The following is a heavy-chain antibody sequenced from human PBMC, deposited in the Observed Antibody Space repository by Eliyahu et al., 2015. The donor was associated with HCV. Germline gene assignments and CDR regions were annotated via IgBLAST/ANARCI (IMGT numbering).Heavy chain of an antibody. CDR3: ARDIVVITAAHYFDY. V-gene: IGHV3-7*04. J-gene: IGHJ4*02. CDR2: IRPDGGAD. Sequence: EVQLVESGGGLVQPGGSLRLSCAASGFTFSNHWISWVRQAPGKRLEWVANIRPDGGADYYVDSVKGRFTISRDNAKNSLYLQMNSLRAEDTAVYYCARDIVVITAAHYFDYWGQGTLVTVSS. CDR1: GFTFSNHW. D-gene: IGHD2-2*01.